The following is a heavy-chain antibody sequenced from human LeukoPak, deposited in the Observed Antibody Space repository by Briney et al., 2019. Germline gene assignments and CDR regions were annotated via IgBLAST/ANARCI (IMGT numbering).Heavy chain of an antibody. CDR2: INPNGGGT. CDR1: GYTFTGHY. Sequence: GASVKVSCKASGYTFTGHYIHWVRQAPGQGLEWMGWINPNGGGTNYAQKFQGRVTMTRDTSITTAYMELSRLRSDDMAVYYCARGGGTVFGVINDWGQGTLVTVSS. D-gene: IGHD3-3*01. V-gene: IGHV1-2*02. J-gene: IGHJ4*02. CDR3: ARGGGTVFGVIND.